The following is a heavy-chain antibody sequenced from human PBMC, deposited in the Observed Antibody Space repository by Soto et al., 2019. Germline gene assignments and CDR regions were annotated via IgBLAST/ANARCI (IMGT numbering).Heavy chain of an antibody. J-gene: IGHJ6*02. Sequence: PSETLSLTCTVSGGSISSSSYYWGWIRQPPGKGLEWIGSIYYSGSTYYNPSLKSRVTISVDTSKNQFSLKLSSVTAADTAVYYCAREGRYYDSSGYYYYYGMDVWGQGTTVTVSS. D-gene: IGHD3-22*01. V-gene: IGHV4-39*07. CDR3: AREGRYYDSSGYYYYYGMDV. CDR1: GGSISSSSYY. CDR2: IYYSGST.